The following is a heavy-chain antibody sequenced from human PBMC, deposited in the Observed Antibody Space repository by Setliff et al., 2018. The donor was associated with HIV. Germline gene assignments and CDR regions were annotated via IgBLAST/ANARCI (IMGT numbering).Heavy chain of an antibody. CDR2: IYYSGGT. V-gene: IGHV4-39*01. CDR1: GDSISSSSYY. CDR3: ARRPVLHNSGSVFDK. D-gene: IGHD6-25*01. J-gene: IGHJ4*02. Sequence: SETLSITCTVSGDSISSSSYYWGWLRQPPGKGLECIGNIYYSGGTDYNPSLKSRLTISLDTSKNQFSLKLTSVTAADTAIYYCARRPVLHNSGSVFDKWGQGTLVTVSS.